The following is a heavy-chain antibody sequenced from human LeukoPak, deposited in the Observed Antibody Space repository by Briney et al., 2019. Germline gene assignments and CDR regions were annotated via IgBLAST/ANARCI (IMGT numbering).Heavy chain of an antibody. CDR3: AKRGGTIAAAGENWFDP. V-gene: IGHV3-21*04. CDR2: ITTRSDYT. J-gene: IGHJ5*02. D-gene: IGHD6-13*01. CDR1: GFTFDSYS. Sequence: GGSLRLSCAAFGFTFDSYSMTWVRQAPGKGLEWISSITTRSDYTYYTDSVEGRFTISRDDAKNTLYLQMNSLRAEDTAVYYCAKRGGTIAAAGENWFDPWGQGTLVTVSS.